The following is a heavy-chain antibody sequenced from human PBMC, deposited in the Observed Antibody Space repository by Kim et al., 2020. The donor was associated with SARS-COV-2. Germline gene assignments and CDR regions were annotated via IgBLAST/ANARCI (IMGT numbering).Heavy chain of an antibody. J-gene: IGHJ6*02. V-gene: IGHV3-30*07. CDR3: ARPSSGWQLYYYYGMDV. D-gene: IGHD6-19*01. Sequence: VKGRLPISRDNSKNTLYLQMNSLRAEDTAVYYCARPSSGWQLYYYYGMDVWGQGTTVTVSS.